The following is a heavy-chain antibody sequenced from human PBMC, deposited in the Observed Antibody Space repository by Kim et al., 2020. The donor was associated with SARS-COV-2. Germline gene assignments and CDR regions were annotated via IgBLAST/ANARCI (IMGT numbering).Heavy chain of an antibody. J-gene: IGHJ4*02. D-gene: IGHD6-13*01. Sequence: GGSLRLSCAASGFTFSSYGMHWVRQAPGKGLEWVAVISYDGSNKYYADSVKGRFTISRDNSKNTLYLQMNSLRAEDTAVYYCAKESGSSSWYVIDYWGQGTLVTVSS. CDR3: AKESGSSSWYVIDY. V-gene: IGHV3-30*18. CDR2: ISYDGSNK. CDR1: GFTFSSYG.